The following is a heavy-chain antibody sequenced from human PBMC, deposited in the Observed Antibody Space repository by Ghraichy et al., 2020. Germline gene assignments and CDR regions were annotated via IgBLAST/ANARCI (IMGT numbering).Heavy chain of an antibody. CDR1: GGSFSGYY. J-gene: IGHJ6*03. D-gene: IGHD6-19*01. Sequence: SETLSLTCAVYGGSFSGYYWSWIRQPPGKGLEWIGEINHSGSTNYNPSLKSRVTISVDTSKNQFSLKLSSVTAADTAVYYCATQKPSVAVAGTYYYYYYYMDVWGKGTTVTVSS. CDR3: ATQKPSVAVAGTYYYYYYYMDV. CDR2: INHSGST. V-gene: IGHV4-34*01.